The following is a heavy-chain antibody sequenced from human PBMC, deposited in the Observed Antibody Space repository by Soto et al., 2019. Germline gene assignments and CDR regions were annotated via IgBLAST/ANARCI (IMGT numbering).Heavy chain of an antibody. V-gene: IGHV1-2*02. J-gene: IGHJ6*02. CDR3: AKGGAIVAAGTRVYLYNAMDV. CDR1: AYTFTVYY. D-gene: IGHD1-26*01. CDR2: INPNSGDT. Sequence: ASEKVSCMASAYTFTVYYVDLLLQAPGQVLEWMGWINPNSGDTYLAQRFQGRVTMNRDTSIGTAYMELRGLTSDDTAEYYCAKGGAIVAAGTRVYLYNAMDVWGQGTTVTVSS.